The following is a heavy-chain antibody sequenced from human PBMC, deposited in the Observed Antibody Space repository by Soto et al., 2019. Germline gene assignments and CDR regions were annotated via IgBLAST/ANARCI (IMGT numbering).Heavy chain of an antibody. V-gene: IGHV4-30-4*01. D-gene: IGHD6-13*01. CDR2: IYYSGST. Sequence: SETLSLTCTVSGGSISSGDYYWSWIRQPPGKGLEWIGYIYYSGSTYYNPSLKSRVTISVDTSKNQFSLKLSSVTAADTAVYYCARATVQQQLTTHYYYGMDVWGQGTTVTV. J-gene: IGHJ6*02. CDR1: GGSISSGDYY. CDR3: ARATVQQQLTTHYYYGMDV.